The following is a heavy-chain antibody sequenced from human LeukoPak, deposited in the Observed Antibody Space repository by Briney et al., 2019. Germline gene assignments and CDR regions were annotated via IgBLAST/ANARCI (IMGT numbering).Heavy chain of an antibody. CDR1: GYTFTGCY. J-gene: IGHJ5*02. V-gene: IGHV1-2*02. Sequence: GASVKVSCKASGYTFTGCYMHWVRQAPGQGLEWMGWINPNSGGTNYAQKFQGRVTMTRDTSISTAYMELSRLRSDDTAVYYCARFMEWQNWFDPWGQGTLVSVSS. D-gene: IGHD3-3*01. CDR2: INPNSGGT. CDR3: ARFMEWQNWFDP.